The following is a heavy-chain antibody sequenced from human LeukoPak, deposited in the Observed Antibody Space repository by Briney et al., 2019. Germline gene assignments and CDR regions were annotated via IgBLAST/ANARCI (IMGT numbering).Heavy chain of an antibody. J-gene: IGHJ4*02. CDR3: ASGWEHYSSSWFIFDY. Sequence: KPSETLSLTCTVSGRSISSSSYYWGWIRQPPGKGLEWIGSIYYSGSTYYNPSLKSRVTISVDTSKNQFSLKLSSVTAADTAVYYCASGWEHYSSSWFIFDYWGQGTLVTVSS. V-gene: IGHV4-39*01. D-gene: IGHD6-13*01. CDR2: IYYSGST. CDR1: GRSISSSSYY.